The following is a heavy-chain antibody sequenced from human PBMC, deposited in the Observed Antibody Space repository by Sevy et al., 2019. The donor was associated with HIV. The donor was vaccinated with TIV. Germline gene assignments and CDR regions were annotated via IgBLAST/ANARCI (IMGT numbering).Heavy chain of an antibody. J-gene: IGHJ4*02. D-gene: IGHD6-13*01. CDR2: INHRGAT. CDR3: ARAAIAAPGAPFDD. CDR1: GGSFSGDF. Sequence: SETLSPTCAVYGGSFSGDFWSWIRQPPGKGPEWIGEINHRGATSYNSLFKSRVSISIDTSRKQFSLKLTSVTAADTAVYYCARAAIAAPGAPFDDWGQGTLVTVSS. V-gene: IGHV4-34*01.